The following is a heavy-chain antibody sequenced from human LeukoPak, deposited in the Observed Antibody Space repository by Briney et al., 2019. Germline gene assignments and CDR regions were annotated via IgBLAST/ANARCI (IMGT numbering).Heavy chain of an antibody. J-gene: IGHJ4*02. CDR2: INHSGST. Sequence: PSETLSLTCAVYGGSFSGYYWSWVRQPPGKGREWIGEINHSGSTNYNPSLKSRGTISVDTSKNQFSLKLSSVTAADTAVYYCARIRGRWTKIDYWGQGTLVTVSS. D-gene: IGHD5-24*01. CDR3: ARIRGRWTKIDY. CDR1: GGSFSGYY. V-gene: IGHV4-34*01.